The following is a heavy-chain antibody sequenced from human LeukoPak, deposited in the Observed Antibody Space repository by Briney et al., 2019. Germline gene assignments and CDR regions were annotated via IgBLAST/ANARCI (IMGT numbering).Heavy chain of an antibody. Sequence: GASVKVSCKASGYTFTGYYMHWVRQAPGQGLEWMGWINPNSGGTNYAQKFQGRVTMTRDTSISTAYMELSRLRSDDTAVYYCARAYMTATRHFDYWGQGTLVTVSS. CDR2: INPNSGGT. D-gene: IGHD2-21*02. CDR1: GYTFTGYY. J-gene: IGHJ4*02. V-gene: IGHV1-2*02. CDR3: ARAYMTATRHFDY.